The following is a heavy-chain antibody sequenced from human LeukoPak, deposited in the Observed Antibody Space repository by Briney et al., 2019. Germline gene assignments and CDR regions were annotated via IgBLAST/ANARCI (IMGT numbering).Heavy chain of an antibody. CDR1: GGTFSSYA. Sequence: GASVKVSCKASGGTFSSYAISWVRQAPGQGLEWMGRIIPILGIANYAQKFQGRVTMTTDTSTSTAYMELRSLRSDDTAVYYCARHCGGEETSGAFDIWGQGTMVTVSS. D-gene: IGHD2-21*01. CDR2: IIPILGIA. J-gene: IGHJ3*02. CDR3: ARHCGGEETSGAFDI. V-gene: IGHV1-69*04.